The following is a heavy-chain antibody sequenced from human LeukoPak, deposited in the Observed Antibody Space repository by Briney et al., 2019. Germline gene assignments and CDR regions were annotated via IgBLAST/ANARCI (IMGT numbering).Heavy chain of an antibody. D-gene: IGHD3-10*01. CDR2: IYHSGST. J-gene: IGHJ4*02. Sequence: SETLSLTCTVSGYSISSGYYWGWIRQPPGKGLEWIGSIYHSGSTYYNPSLKSRVTISVDTSKNQFSLKLSSVTAADTAVYYCARLKSWFGEFKPFDYWGQGTLVTVSS. V-gene: IGHV4-38-2*02. CDR3: ARLKSWFGEFKPFDY. CDR1: GYSISSGYY.